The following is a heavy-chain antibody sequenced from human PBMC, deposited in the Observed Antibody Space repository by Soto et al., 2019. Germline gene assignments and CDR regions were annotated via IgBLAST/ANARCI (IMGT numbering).Heavy chain of an antibody. CDR2: IKSRAAGGAI. CDR1: GFSFRDAW. D-gene: IGHD3-10*01. V-gene: IGHV3-15*07. J-gene: IGHJ3*01. CDR3: TTDGSFGGVVVAFHL. Sequence: ESGGGLVKPGGSLRLSCAVSGFSFRDAWMNWVRQAPGKGLEWVGRIKSRAAGGAIDYAAPVKGRFTISRDDSEDTLYLQTNSLKTEDTAMYYCTTDGSFGGVVVAFHLWGQGTMLSVSS.